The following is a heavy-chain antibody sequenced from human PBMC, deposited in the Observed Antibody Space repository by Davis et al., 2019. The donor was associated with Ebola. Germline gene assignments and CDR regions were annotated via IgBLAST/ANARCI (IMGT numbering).Heavy chain of an antibody. CDR1: GGSISSSSYY. Sequence: SETLSLTCTVSGGSISSSSYYWGWIRQPPGKGLEWIGSIYYSGSTYYNPSLKSRVTISVDTSKNQFSLKLSSVTAADTAVYYCARASLLWFRELPKSPDYYYYYGMDVWGQGTTVTVSS. J-gene: IGHJ6*02. CDR2: IYYSGST. V-gene: IGHV4-39*01. D-gene: IGHD3-10*01. CDR3: ARASLLWFRELPKSPDYYYYYGMDV.